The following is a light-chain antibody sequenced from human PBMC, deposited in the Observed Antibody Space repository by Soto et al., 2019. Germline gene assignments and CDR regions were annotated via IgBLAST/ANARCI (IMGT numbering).Light chain of an antibody. CDR3: QQYNSYWT. J-gene: IGKJ1*01. Sequence: DIQMTQSPSTLSASVGDRVTITCRASQSISSWLAWYQQKPGKAPKLLIYKASSLESGVPSRFSCSGSGTEFTRTISSLQPDDFATYYCQQYNSYWTFGQGTKVEIK. CDR2: KAS. V-gene: IGKV1-5*03. CDR1: QSISSW.